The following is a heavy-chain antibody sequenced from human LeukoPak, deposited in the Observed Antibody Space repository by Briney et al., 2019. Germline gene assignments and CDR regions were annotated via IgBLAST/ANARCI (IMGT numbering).Heavy chain of an antibody. CDR3: ARSAYCGGDCYTYFDY. V-gene: IGHV1-69*13. D-gene: IGHD2-21*02. Sequence: SVKVSCKASGYTFTGYYIHWMRQAPGQGLEWMGGIIPIFGTANYAQKFQGRVTITADESTSTAYMELSSLRSEDTAVYYCARSAYCGGDCYTYFDYWGQGTLVTVSS. CDR2: IIPIFGTA. CDR1: GYTFTGYY. J-gene: IGHJ4*02.